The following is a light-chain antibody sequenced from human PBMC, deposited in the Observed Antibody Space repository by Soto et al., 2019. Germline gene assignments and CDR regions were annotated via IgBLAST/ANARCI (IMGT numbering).Light chain of an antibody. J-gene: IGKJ3*01. CDR3: QQYYITPPT. CDR2: WAS. Sequence: DIVMTQSPDSLAVSLGERATINCKSSQSVLYSSNNKNYLAWYQQKPGQPPKLLIYWASTRESGVPDRFSGSGSGTDFTLTIRSLQAEDVAVYYCQQYYITPPTFAPGTKVDIK. V-gene: IGKV4-1*01. CDR1: QSVLYSSNNKNY.